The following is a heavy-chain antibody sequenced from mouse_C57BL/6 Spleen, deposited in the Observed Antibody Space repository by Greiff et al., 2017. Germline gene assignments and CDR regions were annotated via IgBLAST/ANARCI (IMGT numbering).Heavy chain of an antibody. V-gene: IGHV1-18*01. Sequence: VQLQQSGPELVKPGASVKIPCKASGYTFTDYNMDWVKQSHGKSLEWIGDINPNNGGTIYNQKFKGKATLTVDKSSSTAYMELRSLTSEATAVYYCERVKKRSYDTMDYWGQGTSVTVSS. CDR2: INPNNGGT. J-gene: IGHJ4*01. CDR1: GYTFTDYN. CDR3: ERVKKRSYDTMDY.